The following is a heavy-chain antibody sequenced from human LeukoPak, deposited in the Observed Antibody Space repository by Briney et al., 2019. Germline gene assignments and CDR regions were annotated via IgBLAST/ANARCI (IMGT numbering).Heavy chain of an antibody. Sequence: SVKVSCKVSGYTLTELSMHWVRQAPGKGLEWMGRIIPILGIANYAQKFQGRVTITAGKSTSTAYMELSSLRSEDTAVYYCARDHPSGSYYGYWGQGTLVTVSS. CDR3: ARDHPSGSYYGY. V-gene: IGHV1-69*04. CDR1: GYTLTELS. J-gene: IGHJ4*02. D-gene: IGHD1-26*01. CDR2: IIPILGIA.